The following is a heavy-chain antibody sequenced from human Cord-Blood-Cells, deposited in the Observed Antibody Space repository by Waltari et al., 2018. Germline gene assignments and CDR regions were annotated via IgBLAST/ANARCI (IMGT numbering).Heavy chain of an antibody. V-gene: IGHV3-30*18. CDR1: GFTFSTYV. CDR3: AKEPTGYSSSWSFDY. D-gene: IGHD6-13*01. J-gene: IGHJ4*02. CDR2: ISYDGSNK. Sequence: QVQLVESGGGGVPPGRSLRLSCAASGFTFSTYVLPSVSQAQVKGLAWVAVISYDGSNKYYADSGKGRFTISRDNSKNTLYLQMNSLRAEDTAVYYCAKEPTGYSSSWSFDYWGQGTLVTVSS.